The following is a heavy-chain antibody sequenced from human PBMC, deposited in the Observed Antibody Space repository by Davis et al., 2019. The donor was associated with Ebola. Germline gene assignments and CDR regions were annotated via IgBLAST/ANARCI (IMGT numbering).Heavy chain of an antibody. CDR3: ATPHGYSGYDVYYYGMDV. CDR2: ISAYNGNT. Sequence: AASVKVSCKASGYTFTSYGISWVRQAPGQGLEWMGWISAYNGNTNYAQKLQGRVTMTTDTSTSTAYMELRSLRSDDTAVYYCATPHGYSGYDVYYYGMDVWGQGTTVTVSS. V-gene: IGHV1-18*01. CDR1: GYTFTSYG. J-gene: IGHJ6*02. D-gene: IGHD5-12*01.